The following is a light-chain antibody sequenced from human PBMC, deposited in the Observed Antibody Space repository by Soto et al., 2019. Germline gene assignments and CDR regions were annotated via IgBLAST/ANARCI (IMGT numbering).Light chain of an antibody. CDR3: QQYNNWPYT. V-gene: IGKV3-15*01. CDR2: GAS. CDR1: QSVSSS. J-gene: IGKJ2*01. Sequence: EIVMTQSPATLSVSPGERATLSCRASQSVSSSLAWYQQKPGQAPRLLIYGASTTDTDIPARFSGSGSGTEFTLIISSLQSEDFAVYYCQQYNNWPYTFGQGTNLEI.